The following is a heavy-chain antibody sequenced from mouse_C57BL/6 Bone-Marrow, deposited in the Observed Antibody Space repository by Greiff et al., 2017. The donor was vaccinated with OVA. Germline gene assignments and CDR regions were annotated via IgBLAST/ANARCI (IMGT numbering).Heavy chain of an antibody. CDR2: SYPSDSET. V-gene: IGHV1-61*01. CDR1: GYTFTSYW. J-gene: IGHJ2*01. Sequence: VQLQQPGAELVRPGSSVKLSCKASGYTFTSYWMDWVKQRPGQGLEWIGNSYPSDSETHYNQTFKANATLTVDKSSSTAYMQLSSLTSEDSAVYYCATDYWGQGTTLTVSS. CDR3: ATDY.